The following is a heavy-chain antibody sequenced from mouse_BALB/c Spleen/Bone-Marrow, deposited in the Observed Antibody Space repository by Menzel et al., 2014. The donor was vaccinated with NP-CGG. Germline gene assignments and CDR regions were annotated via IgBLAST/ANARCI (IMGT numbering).Heavy chain of an antibody. CDR1: GYIFTSYT. Sequence: QVQLQQSAAELARPGASVKLSCKASGYIFTSYTIQWIKQRLGQGLEWIGYINPSIGYTEYNQKFKDKTTLTADTSSSTPSMHLSTLTSVDSAVSFCAREGTSSASFDYWGQGATLTVSS. J-gene: IGHJ2*01. CDR2: INPSIGYT. CDR3: AREGTSSASFDY. V-gene: IGHV1-4*02. D-gene: IGHD6-1*01.